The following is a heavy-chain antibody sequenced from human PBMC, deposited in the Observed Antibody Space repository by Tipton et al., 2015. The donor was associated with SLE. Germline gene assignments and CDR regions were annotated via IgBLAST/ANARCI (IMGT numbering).Heavy chain of an antibody. D-gene: IGHD6-6*01. CDR3: ARAVGSSSPGYFDY. J-gene: IGHJ4*02. Sequence: SLRLSCAASGFTFSSYAMHWVHQAPGKGLEYVSAISSNGGSTYYANSVKGRFTISRDNSKNTLYLQMGSLRAEDMAVYYCARAVGSSSPGYFDYWGQGTLVTVSS. CDR2: ISSNGGST. CDR1: GFTFSSYA. V-gene: IGHV3-64*01.